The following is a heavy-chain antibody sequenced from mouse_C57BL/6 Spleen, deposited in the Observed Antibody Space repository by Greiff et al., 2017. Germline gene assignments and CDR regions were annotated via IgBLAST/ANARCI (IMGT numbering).Heavy chain of an antibody. Sequence: EVQRVESGEGLVKPGGSLKLSCAASGFTFSSYAMSWVRQTPEKRLEWVAYISSGSDYIYYADTVKGRFTIARDNARNTLYLQMSSLKSADTALYYCTRDRWFAYWGQGTLVTVSA. CDR2: ISSGSDYI. CDR1: GFTFSSYA. J-gene: IGHJ3*01. V-gene: IGHV5-9-1*02. CDR3: TRDRWFAY.